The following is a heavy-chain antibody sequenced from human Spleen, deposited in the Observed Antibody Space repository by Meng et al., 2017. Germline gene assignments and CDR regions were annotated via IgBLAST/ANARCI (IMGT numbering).Heavy chain of an antibody. Sequence: ASVKVSCKASGYTFTSYDINWVRQATGQGLEWMGWMNPNSGNTGYAQKFQGRVTVTRNTSISTAYMELSSLRSEDTAVYYCATDPRISVAVPFDSWGQGTLVTVSS. CDR3: ATDPRISVAVPFDS. D-gene: IGHD6-19*01. CDR1: GYTFTSYD. J-gene: IGHJ4*02. V-gene: IGHV1-8*01. CDR2: MNPNSGNT.